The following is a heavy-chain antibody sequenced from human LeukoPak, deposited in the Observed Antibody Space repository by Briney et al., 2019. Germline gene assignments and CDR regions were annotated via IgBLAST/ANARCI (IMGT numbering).Heavy chain of an antibody. D-gene: IGHD3-22*01. CDR3: ARDSMIGNAFDI. CDR1: GGTFSSYA. J-gene: IGHJ3*02. V-gene: IGHV1-69*13. CDR2: IIPIFGTA. Sequence: GASVTVSCKASGGTFSSYAISWVRQAPGQGLEWMGGIIPIFGTANYAQKFQGRVTITADESTSTAYMELSSLRSEDTAVYYCARDSMIGNAFDIWGQGTMVTVSS.